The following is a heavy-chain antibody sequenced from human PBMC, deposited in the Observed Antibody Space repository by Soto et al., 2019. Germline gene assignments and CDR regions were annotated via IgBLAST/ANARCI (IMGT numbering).Heavy chain of an antibody. CDR3: ARDMVRGVIINLYYYYGMDV. CDR2: TYYRSKWYN. J-gene: IGHJ6*02. Sequence: PSQTLSLTCAISGDSVSSNSAAWNWIRQSPSRGLEWLGRTYYRSKWYNDYAVSVKSRITINPDTSKNQFSLQLNSVAPEDTAVYYCARDMVRGVIINLYYYYGMDVWGQGTTVTVSS. D-gene: IGHD3-10*01. V-gene: IGHV6-1*01. CDR1: GDSVSSNSAA.